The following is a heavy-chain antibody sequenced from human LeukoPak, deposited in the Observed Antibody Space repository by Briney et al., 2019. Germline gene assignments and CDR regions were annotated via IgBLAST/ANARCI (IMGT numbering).Heavy chain of an antibody. V-gene: IGHV3-30-3*01. Sequence: PGRPLKLSCAASGFTFNSYAMHWVRQPPGKGLEWMTVISNDGSTKYYADSVRGRFTISRDNSKNTLYLQINSLRLDDTAVYYCARAMVRGVPFDYWGQETLVTVSS. J-gene: IGHJ4*02. CDR3: ARAMVRGVPFDY. CDR1: GFTFNSYA. D-gene: IGHD3-10*01. CDR2: ISNDGSTK.